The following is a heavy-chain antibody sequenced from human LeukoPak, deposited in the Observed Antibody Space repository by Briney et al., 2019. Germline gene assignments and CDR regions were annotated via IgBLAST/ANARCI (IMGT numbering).Heavy chain of an antibody. V-gene: IGHV3-9*01. CDR2: ITWNSRVK. D-gene: IGHD3-10*01. Sequence: GGSLRLSCAASGFTFDNFAMHWVRQAPGKGLEWVSGITWNSRVKTYTPSVKGRFTISRDTSQSTVFLQMNGLRAEDTAIYYCAKELIGHYYGSGDAFDLWGQGTPVIVSS. J-gene: IGHJ3*01. CDR3: AKELIGHYYGSGDAFDL. CDR1: GFTFDNFA.